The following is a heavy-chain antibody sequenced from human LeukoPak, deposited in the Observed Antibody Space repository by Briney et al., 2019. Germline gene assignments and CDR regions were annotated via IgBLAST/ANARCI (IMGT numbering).Heavy chain of an antibody. CDR1: GYTFTSYD. CDR2: MNPNSGNT. V-gene: IGHV1-8*01. Sequence: GASVKVSCKASGYTFTSYDINWVRQATGQGLEWMGWMNPNSGNTGYAQKFQGRVTMTRNTSISTAYMELSSLRSDDTAVYYCARESLAGYYDSSGYSPTSAFDYWGQGTLVTVSS. D-gene: IGHD3-22*01. J-gene: IGHJ4*02. CDR3: ARESLAGYYDSSGYSPTSAFDY.